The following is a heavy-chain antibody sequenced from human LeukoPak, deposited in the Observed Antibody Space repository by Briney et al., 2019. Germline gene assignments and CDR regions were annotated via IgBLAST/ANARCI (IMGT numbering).Heavy chain of an antibody. J-gene: IGHJ4*02. CDR3: ARDPYYGDYVLDY. CDR2: TSAYNDKT. Sequence: ASVKVSCKASGYTFTNYGISWVRQAPGQGLEWMGWTSAYNDKTNYAQNFQGRVTMTTDTSTTTAYMELRSLRSDDTAVYYCARDPYYGDYVLDYWGQGTLVTVSS. CDR1: GYTFTNYG. D-gene: IGHD4-17*01. V-gene: IGHV1-18*01.